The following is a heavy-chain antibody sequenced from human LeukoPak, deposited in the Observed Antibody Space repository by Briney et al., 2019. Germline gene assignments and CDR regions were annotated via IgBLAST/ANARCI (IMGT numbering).Heavy chain of an antibody. CDR2: IDHSGST. CDR1: GGSISSGDYY. Sequence: SQTLSLTCTVSGGSISSGDYYWSRIRQPPGKGLEWIGEIDHSGSTNYNPSLKSRVTISVDTSKNQSSLKLSSVTAADTAVYYCARQVDVGCSSTSCYGHGAFDIWGQGTLVTVSS. V-gene: IGHV4-30-2*03. D-gene: IGHD2-2*01. J-gene: IGHJ3*02. CDR3: ARQVDVGCSSTSCYGHGAFDI.